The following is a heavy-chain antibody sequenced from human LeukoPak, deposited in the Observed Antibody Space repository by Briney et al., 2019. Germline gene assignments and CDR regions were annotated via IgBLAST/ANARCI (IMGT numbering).Heavy chain of an antibody. Sequence: GGSLRLSCVAYGFTFGSFGMHWVRQAPGKGLDWVAVIAYDGSDENYADSVKGRFTISGDNFKNTLYLQMNSLGPEDTAMYYCARDVMAVAGTLGFDCWGQGALVTVSS. CDR3: ARDVMAVAGTLGFDC. J-gene: IGHJ4*02. CDR2: IAYDGSDE. CDR1: GFTFGSFG. D-gene: IGHD6-19*01. V-gene: IGHV3-30*04.